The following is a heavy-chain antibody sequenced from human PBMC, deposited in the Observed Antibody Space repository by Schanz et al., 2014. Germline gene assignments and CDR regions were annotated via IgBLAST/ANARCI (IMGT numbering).Heavy chain of an antibody. CDR1: GGTFSTYP. J-gene: IGHJ5*02. CDR3: ARDRRRYCSTASCLHDNWFDP. V-gene: IGHV1-18*04. CDR2: ISPYNGNT. D-gene: IGHD2-2*01. Sequence: QVQLVQSGAEVKKPGSSVKVSCKASGGTFSTYPINWLRQAPGQGLEWMGWISPYNGNTNYAQKLQGRVTMTADTSTSTAYMDLRSLRSDDTAVYYCARDRRRYCSTASCLHDNWFDPWGQGTLVIVSS.